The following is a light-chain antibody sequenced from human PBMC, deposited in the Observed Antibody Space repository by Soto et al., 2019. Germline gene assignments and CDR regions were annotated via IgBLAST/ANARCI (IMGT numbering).Light chain of an antibody. J-gene: IGKJ2*01. CDR3: QQYGSSPPYT. CDR1: QSVSSAW. CDR2: GAS. Sequence: EIVLTQSPGTLSLSPGERATLSCRASQSVSSAWLAWYQQKPGQAPRLLIYGASSRATGISDRFSGSGSGTDFTLTISRLEPEDFAVYYCQQYGSSPPYTFGQGTKLEIK. V-gene: IGKV3-20*01.